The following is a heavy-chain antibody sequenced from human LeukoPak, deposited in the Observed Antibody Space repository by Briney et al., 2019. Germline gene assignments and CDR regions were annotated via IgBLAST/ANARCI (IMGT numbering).Heavy chain of an antibody. Sequence: MSSETLSLTCTVSGGSISSYYWSWIRQPPRKGLEWIGYVFYSGSINYNPSLKSRVTISIDASKNQFSLKLSSVTAADTAVYYCARGGYFDWLLPFDYWGQGTLVTVSS. CDR1: GGSISSYY. J-gene: IGHJ4*02. CDR3: ARGGYFDWLLPFDY. V-gene: IGHV4-59*08. D-gene: IGHD3-9*01. CDR2: VFYSGSI.